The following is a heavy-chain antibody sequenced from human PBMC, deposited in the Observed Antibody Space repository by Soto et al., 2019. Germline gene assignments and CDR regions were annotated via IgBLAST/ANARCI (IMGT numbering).Heavy chain of an antibody. V-gene: IGHV1-69*01. CDR1: GGTFSSYA. CDR2: IIPIFGTA. J-gene: IGHJ3*02. D-gene: IGHD2-21*02. CDR3: AAYCGGDSYSRHAFDI. Sequence: QVQLVQSGAEVKKPGSSVKVTCKASGGTFSSYAISWVRQAPGQGLEWMGGIIPIFGTANYAQKFQGRVTITADESTSTAYMELSSLSSEDTAVYYCAAYCGGDSYSRHAFDIWGQGTMVTVSS.